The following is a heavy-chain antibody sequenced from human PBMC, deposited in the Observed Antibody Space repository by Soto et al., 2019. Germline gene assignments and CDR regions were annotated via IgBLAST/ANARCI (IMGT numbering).Heavy chain of an antibody. CDR1: GGSISSGGYY. J-gene: IGHJ4*02. CDR2: IYYSGST. D-gene: IGHD5-12*01. CDR3: AREHSGYDGGGLDY. Sequence: QVQLQESGPGLVKPSQTLSLTCTVSGGSISSGGYYWSWIRQHPGKGLEWIGYIYYSGSTYYNPSLKSRRTLSVGTPKNQSSLKLGSVTAADTAVYYCAREHSGYDGGGLDYWVQGTLVTVSS. V-gene: IGHV4-31*03.